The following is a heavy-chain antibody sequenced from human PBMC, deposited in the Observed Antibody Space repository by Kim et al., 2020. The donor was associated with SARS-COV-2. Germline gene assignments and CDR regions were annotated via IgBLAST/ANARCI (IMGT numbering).Heavy chain of an antibody. Sequence: SEILSLTCTVSGGSISSGGYYWSWIRQHPGKGLEWIGYIYYSGSTYYNPSLKSRVTISVDTSKNQFSLKLSSVTAADTAVYYCARGHPHIVVPWFDPWGQGTLVTVSS. V-gene: IGHV4-31*03. CDR2: IYYSGST. CDR1: GGSISSGGYY. D-gene: IGHD2-21*01. CDR3: ARGHPHIVVPWFDP. J-gene: IGHJ5*02.